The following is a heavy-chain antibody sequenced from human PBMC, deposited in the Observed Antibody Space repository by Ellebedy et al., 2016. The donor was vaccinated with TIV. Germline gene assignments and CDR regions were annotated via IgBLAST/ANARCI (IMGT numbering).Heavy chain of an antibody. D-gene: IGHD2-2*01. CDR3: TRGAAAAHPGGYFDC. J-gene: IGHJ4*02. CDR1: GFTFSSYG. Sequence: GESLKISCAASGFTFSSYGMQWVRQAPGKGLEWVAGIWYDGSNKFYADSVKGRFTISRDNSKNTLYLQMNSLRAEDTAVFYCTRGAAAAHPGGYFDCWGQGTLVTVSS. V-gene: IGHV3-33*01. CDR2: IWYDGSNK.